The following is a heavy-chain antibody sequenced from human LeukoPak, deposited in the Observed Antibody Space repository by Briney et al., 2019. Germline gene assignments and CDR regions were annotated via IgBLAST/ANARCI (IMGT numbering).Heavy chain of an antibody. CDR3: ATFLDYYDSSGYPFDY. D-gene: IGHD3-22*01. V-gene: IGHV1-2*02. CDR1: GYTFTGYY. J-gene: IGHJ4*02. CDR2: INPNSGGT. Sequence: ASVKVSCKASGYTFTGYYMHWVRQAPGQGLEWMGWINPNSGGTNYAQKFQGRVTTTRDTSISTAYMELSRLRSDDTAMYYCATFLDYYDSSGYPFDYWGQGTLVTVSS.